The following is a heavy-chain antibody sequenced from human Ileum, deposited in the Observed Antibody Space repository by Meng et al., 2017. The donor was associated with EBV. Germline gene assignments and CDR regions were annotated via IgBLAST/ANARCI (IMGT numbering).Heavy chain of an antibody. CDR3: ARVGQWLPIDY. Sequence: QVQLEEPGPGLGKPSGTRSLTFAVSCGSISMSNWWSWVRQPPGKGLEWIGEIYHSGSTNYNPSLKSRVTISVDKSKNQFSLNLGSVTAADTAVYYCARVGQWLPIDYWGQGTLVTVSS. CDR2: IYHSGST. V-gene: IGHV4-4*02. CDR1: CGSISMSNW. J-gene: IGHJ4*02. D-gene: IGHD6-19*01.